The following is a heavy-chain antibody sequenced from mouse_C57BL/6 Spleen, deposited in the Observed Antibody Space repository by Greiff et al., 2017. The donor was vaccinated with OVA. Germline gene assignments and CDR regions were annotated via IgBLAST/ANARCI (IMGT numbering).Heavy chain of an antibody. Sequence: VHVKQSGPELVKPGASVKISCKATGYTFTDYYMEWVKQSHGKSLEWIGDIIPNNGGTIYNQKFKGKATLTVDKSSSTAYMELRSLTSEDTAVYYCARSRGDDYDVLYYAMDYWGQGTSVTVSS. D-gene: IGHD2-4*01. CDR2: IIPNNGGT. CDR1: GYTFTDYY. J-gene: IGHJ4*01. V-gene: IGHV1-18*01. CDR3: ARSRGDDYDVLYYAMDY.